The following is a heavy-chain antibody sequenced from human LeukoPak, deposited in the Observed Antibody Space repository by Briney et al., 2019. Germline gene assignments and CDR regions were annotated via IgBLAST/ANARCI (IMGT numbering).Heavy chain of an antibody. V-gene: IGHV3-30*02. D-gene: IGHD2-2*01. CDR1: GFTFSSYG. Sequence: GGSLRLSCAVSGFTFSSYGMHWVRQAPGKGLEWVAFIRYDGSNKYYADSVRGRFTISRDNSKNTLYLQMNSLRAEDTALYYCARSFCSSTTCYLFDSWGQGTLVTVSS. J-gene: IGHJ4*02. CDR3: ARSFCSSTTCYLFDS. CDR2: IRYDGSNK.